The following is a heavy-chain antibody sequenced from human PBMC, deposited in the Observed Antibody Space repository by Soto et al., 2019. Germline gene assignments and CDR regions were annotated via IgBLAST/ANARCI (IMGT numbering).Heavy chain of an antibody. CDR3: ARAVAAAGTYDAFVI. V-gene: IGHV4-34*01. CDR2: INHSGST. CDR1: GGSFSGYY. J-gene: IGHJ3*02. Sequence: QVQLQQWGAGLLKPSETLSLTCAVYGGSFSGYYWSWIRQPPGKGLEWIGEINHSGSTNYNPSLKSRVTISVDTSKNQFSLKLSSVTAADTAVYYCARAVAAAGTYDAFVIWGQGTMVTVSS. D-gene: IGHD6-13*01.